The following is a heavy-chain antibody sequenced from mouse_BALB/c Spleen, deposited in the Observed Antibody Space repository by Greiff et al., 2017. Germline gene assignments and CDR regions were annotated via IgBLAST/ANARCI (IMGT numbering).Heavy chain of an antibody. J-gene: IGHJ2*01. Sequence: VQLHQSGPELVKPGASVKIPCKASGYTFTDYNMDWVKQSHGKSLEWIGDINPNNGGTIYNQKFKGKATLTVDKSSSTAYMELRSLTSEDTAVYYCARSNYRYDDGIDYWGQGTTLTVSS. V-gene: IGHV1-18*01. CDR3: ARSNYRYDDGIDY. CDR1: GYTFTDYN. CDR2: INPNNGGT. D-gene: IGHD2-14*01.